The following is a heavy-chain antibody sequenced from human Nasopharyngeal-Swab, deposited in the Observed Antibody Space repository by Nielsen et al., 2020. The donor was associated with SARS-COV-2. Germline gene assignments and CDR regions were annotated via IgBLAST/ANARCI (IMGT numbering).Heavy chain of an antibody. CDR2: IIPNFGTA. CDR3: ARGEGPLGYFDY. D-gene: IGHD6-13*01. J-gene: IGHJ4*02. Sequence: WVRQAPGQGLEWMGGIIPNFGTANYAQKFQGRVTITADESTSTAYMELSSLRSEDTAVYYCARGEGPLGYFDYWGQGTLVTVSS. V-gene: IGHV1-69*01.